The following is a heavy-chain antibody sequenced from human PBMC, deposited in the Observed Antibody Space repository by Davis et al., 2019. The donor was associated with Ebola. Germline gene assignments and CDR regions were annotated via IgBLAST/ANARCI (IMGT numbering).Heavy chain of an antibody. CDR2: MYPGDSDT. D-gene: IGHD7-27*01. V-gene: IGHV5-51*01. CDR3: ARRPPTGDFDY. CDR1: GYSFTSYW. J-gene: IGHJ4*02. Sequence: GESLKISCKGSGYSFTSYWNGWVRQVPGKGLEWMGIMYPGDSDTRYSPSFQGQVTISVDKSITPAYLQWSSLKASDTAMYYCARRPPTGDFDYWGQGTLVTVSS.